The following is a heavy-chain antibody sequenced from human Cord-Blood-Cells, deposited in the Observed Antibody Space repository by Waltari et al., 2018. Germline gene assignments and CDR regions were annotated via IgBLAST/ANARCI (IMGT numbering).Heavy chain of an antibody. Sequence: QVQLQQWGAGLLKPSETLSLTCAVYGGSFSGYYWSWIRQPPGKGLEWIGEINHSGSTSYNPSLKSRGTISVDTSKNQFSLKRSSVTAADTAVYYCARVVVTAIPDYLGQGTLVTVSS. V-gene: IGHV4-34*01. J-gene: IGHJ4*02. CDR2: INHSGST. CDR1: GGSFSGYY. CDR3: ARVVVTAIPDY. D-gene: IGHD2-21*02.